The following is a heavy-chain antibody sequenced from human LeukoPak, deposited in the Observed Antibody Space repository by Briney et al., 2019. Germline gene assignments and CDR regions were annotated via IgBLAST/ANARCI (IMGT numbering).Heavy chain of an antibody. D-gene: IGHD5-24*01. CDR1: GFSLSTSGVG. CDR2: IYWDDDK. V-gene: IGHV2-5*02. CDR3: AHRLEMATPLAFDI. J-gene: IGHJ3*02. Sequence: SGPTLVNPTQTLTLTCTFSGFSLSTSGVGVGWIRQPPGKALEWLPLIYWDDDKRYSPSLKSRLTITKDTSKNQVVLTMTNMDPVDTATYYCAHRLEMATPLAFDIWGQGTMVTVSS.